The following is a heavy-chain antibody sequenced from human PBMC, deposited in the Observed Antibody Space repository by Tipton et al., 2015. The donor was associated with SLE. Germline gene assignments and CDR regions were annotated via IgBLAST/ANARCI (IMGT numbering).Heavy chain of an antibody. V-gene: IGHV3-66*02. D-gene: IGHD3-10*01. J-gene: IGHJ2*01. CDR1: GFTVSSNY. CDR3: ARYRGPSPGYWYFDL. Sequence: GSLRLSCAASGFTVSSNYMSWVRQAPGKGVEWVSVIYSGGSTYYADSVKGRFIISRDNSKNTLYLQMNSLRAEDTAVYYCARYRGPSPGYWYFDLWGRGTLVTVSS. CDR2: IYSGGST.